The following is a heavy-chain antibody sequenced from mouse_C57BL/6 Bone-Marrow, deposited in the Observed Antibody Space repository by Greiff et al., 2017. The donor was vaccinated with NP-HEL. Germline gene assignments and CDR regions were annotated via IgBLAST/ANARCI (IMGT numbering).Heavy chain of an antibody. CDR1: GYTFTEYT. CDR3: AREHGNPFYYYAMDY. J-gene: IGHJ4*01. V-gene: IGHV1-62-2*01. D-gene: IGHD2-1*01. CDR2: FYPGSGSI. Sequence: VQLQQSGAELVKPGASVKLSCKASGYTFTEYTIHWVKQRPGQGLEWIGWFYPGSGSIKYNEKFKDKATLTEDKSSSTVYMELSRLNSDDSAVYFFAREHGNPFYYYAMDYWGQGTSVTVSS.